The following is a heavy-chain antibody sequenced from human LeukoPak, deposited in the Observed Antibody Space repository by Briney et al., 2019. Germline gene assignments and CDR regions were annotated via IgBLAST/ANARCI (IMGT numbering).Heavy chain of an antibody. CDR3: AREWSGYSFDY. CDR2: ISNDGTIK. V-gene: IGHV3-30*03. CDR1: GFTFSTYG. D-gene: IGHD5-18*01. Sequence: GGSLRLSCAASGFTFSTYGMHWVCQAPGKGLEWVAVISNDGTIKYYADSVKGRFTVSRDNSKNTVYLQMNSLRAEDTAVYYCAREWSGYSFDYWGQGALVAVSS. J-gene: IGHJ4*02.